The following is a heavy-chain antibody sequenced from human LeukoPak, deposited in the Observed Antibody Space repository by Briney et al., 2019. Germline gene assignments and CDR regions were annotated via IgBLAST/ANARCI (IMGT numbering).Heavy chain of an antibody. CDR2: INHSGST. J-gene: IGHJ4*02. CDR3: ARGSSRGYRPLVY. V-gene: IGHV4-34*01. Sequence: SETLSLTCAVYGGSFSGYYWSWIRQPPGKGLEWIGEINHSGSTNYNPSLKSRVTISVDTSKNQFSLKLSSVTAADTAVYYCARGSSRGYRPLVYWGQGTLVTVSS. CDR1: GGSFSGYY. D-gene: IGHD3-16*02.